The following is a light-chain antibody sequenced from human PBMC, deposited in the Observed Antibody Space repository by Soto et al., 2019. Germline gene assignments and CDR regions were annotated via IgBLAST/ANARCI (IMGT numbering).Light chain of an antibody. Sequence: EILLTQSPSTLSLSPGEGVTLSCRASQSVTVNSLAWYQQKPGQAPRLLIYAASTRAAAVPDRFTGSGSGTDFALTISRLEPEDCGVDYCQQYGDSPLTSGPGTKVDIK. CDR2: AAS. J-gene: IGKJ3*01. CDR3: QQYGDSPLT. CDR1: QSVTVNS. V-gene: IGKV3-20*01.